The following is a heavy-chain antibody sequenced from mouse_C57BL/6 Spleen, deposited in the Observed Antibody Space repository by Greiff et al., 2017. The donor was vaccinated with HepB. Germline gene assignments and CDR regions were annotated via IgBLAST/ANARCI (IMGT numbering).Heavy chain of an antibody. D-gene: IGHD2-3*01. CDR2: ISNGGGST. CDR1: GFTFSDYY. V-gene: IGHV5-12*01. CDR3: AREDGAYYAMDY. Sequence: EVKLVESGGGLVQPGGSLKLSCAASGFTFSDYYMYWVRQTPEKRLEWVAYISNGGGSTYYPDTVKGRFTISRDNAKNTLYLQMSRLKSEDTAMYYCAREDGAYYAMDYWGQGTSVTVSS. J-gene: IGHJ4*01.